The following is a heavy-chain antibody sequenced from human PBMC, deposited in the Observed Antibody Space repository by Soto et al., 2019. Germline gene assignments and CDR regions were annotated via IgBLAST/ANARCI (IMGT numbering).Heavy chain of an antibody. Sequence: KSSETLSLTCIVSGGSITSYHWSWIRQPAGKGLEWIGRIYTSGSTNYNPSLKSRVTMSVDTSKNQFSLKLSSVPAADTAVYYCARAGAAGTWYYYYYYGMDVWGQGTTVTVSS. J-gene: IGHJ6*02. D-gene: IGHD6-13*01. CDR1: GGSITSYH. CDR2: IYTSGST. V-gene: IGHV4-4*07. CDR3: ARAGAAGTWYYYYYYGMDV.